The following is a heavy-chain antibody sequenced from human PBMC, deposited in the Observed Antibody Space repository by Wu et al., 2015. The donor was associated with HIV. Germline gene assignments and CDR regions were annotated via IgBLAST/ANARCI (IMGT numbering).Heavy chain of an antibody. D-gene: IGHD3-22*01. CDR3: ARQDYYDSSGYYWGFD. J-gene: IGHJ4*02. V-gene: IGHV1-46*01. CDR2: INPSGGST. CDR1: GYTFTSYY. Sequence: QVQLVQSGAEVKKPGASVKVSCKASGYTFTSYYMHWVRQAPGQGLEWMGIINPSGGSTSYAQKFQGRVTMTRDTSTSTVYMELSSLRSEDTAVYYCARQDYYDSSGYYWGFDYGARERWSPSPQ.